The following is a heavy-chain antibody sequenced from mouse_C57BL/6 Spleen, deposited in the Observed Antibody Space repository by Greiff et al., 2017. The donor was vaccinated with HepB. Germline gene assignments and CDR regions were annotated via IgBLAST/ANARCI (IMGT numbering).Heavy chain of an antibody. D-gene: IGHD2-1*01. V-gene: IGHV2-9-1*01. CDR2: IWTGGGP. CDR1: GFSLTSYA. Sequence: QVQLKQSGPGLVAPSQSLSITCTVSGFSLTSYAISWVRQPPGKGLEWLGVIWTGGGPNYNSALKSRLSISKDNSKSQVFLKMNSLQTDDTARYYCARRGGNYGGFDYWGQGTTLTVSS. J-gene: IGHJ2*01. CDR3: ARRGGNYGGFDY.